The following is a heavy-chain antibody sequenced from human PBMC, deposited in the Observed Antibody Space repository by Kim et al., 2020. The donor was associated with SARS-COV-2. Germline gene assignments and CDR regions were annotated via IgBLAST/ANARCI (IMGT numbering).Heavy chain of an antibody. D-gene: IGHD6-19*01. V-gene: IGHV3-66*04. Sequence: KGRFTISRDHSKNTLYLQMNRLRAEDTAVYYCTRPRSDSSGWYGAWYFDLWGRGTLVTVSS. J-gene: IGHJ2*01. CDR3: TRPRSDSSGWYGAWYFDL.